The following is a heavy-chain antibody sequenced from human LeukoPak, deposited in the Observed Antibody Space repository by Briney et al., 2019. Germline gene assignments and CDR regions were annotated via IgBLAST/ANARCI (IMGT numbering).Heavy chain of an antibody. Sequence: GGSLRLSCAASGFIFSSYAMHWVRQAPGEGLEWVAFIRYDGSNKYYADSVKGRFTIYRDNSKNTLYLQMNSLRPEDTAMYYCAKKGYYASGSYSDYWGQGTLVTVSS. CDR1: GFIFSSYA. D-gene: IGHD3-10*01. CDR3: AKKGYYASGSYSDY. CDR2: IRYDGSNK. J-gene: IGHJ4*02. V-gene: IGHV3-30*02.